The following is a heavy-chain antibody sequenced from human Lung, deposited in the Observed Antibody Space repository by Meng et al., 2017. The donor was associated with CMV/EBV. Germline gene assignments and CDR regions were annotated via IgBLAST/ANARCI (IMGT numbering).Heavy chain of an antibody. CDR3: ARWERTAMDPYYYYGMDV. Sequence: GGSLRLSCAASGFTFSSYSMNWVRQAPGKGLEWVSSISSSSSYIYYADSVKGRFTISRDNAKNSLYLQMNSLRAEDTAVYYCARWERTAMDPYYYYGMDVWGQGTTVXVSS. V-gene: IGHV3-21*01. D-gene: IGHD5-18*01. CDR2: ISSSSSYI. J-gene: IGHJ6*02. CDR1: GFTFSSYS.